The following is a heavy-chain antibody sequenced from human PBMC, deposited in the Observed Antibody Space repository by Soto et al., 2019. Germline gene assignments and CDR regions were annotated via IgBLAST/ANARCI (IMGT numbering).Heavy chain of an antibody. D-gene: IGHD2-21*01. V-gene: IGHV3-30*18. CDR1: GFTFSSYG. J-gene: IGHJ6*02. Sequence: QVQLVESGGGAVQPGRSLRLSCAASGFTFSSYGMHWVRQAPGKGLEWVAVISYDGSNKYYADSVKGRFTISRDNSKNXLYLQMNSLRAEDTAVYYCAKDVVYGPPRGYGMDVWGQGTTVTVSS. CDR2: ISYDGSNK. CDR3: AKDVVYGPPRGYGMDV.